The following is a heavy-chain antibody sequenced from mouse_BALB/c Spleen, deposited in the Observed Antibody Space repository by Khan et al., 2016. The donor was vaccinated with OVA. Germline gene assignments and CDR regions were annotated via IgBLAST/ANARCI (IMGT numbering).Heavy chain of an antibody. CDR2: ISGDSNTI. V-gene: IGHV5-17*02. CDR3: ATSYFYGYYFDY. J-gene: IGHJ2*01. CDR1: GFTFNSYG. D-gene: IGHD1-1*01. Sequence: EVELVESGGGLVQPGGSRKLSCAASGFTFNSYGMHWVRQAPEKGLEWVAYISGDSNTIYYTDTVKGRFTISRDNPKNTLFLLMTSLMSEDTAMYYCATSYFYGYYFDYWGPGTTLTVS.